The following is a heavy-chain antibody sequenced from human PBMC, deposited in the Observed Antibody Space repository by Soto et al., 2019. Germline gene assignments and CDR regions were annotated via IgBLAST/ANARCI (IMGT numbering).Heavy chain of an antibody. CDR1: SGSISTSSSY. D-gene: IGHD4-17*01. V-gene: IGHV4-39*01. J-gene: IGHJ4*02. CDR2: IYYSGNT. CDR3: GAKDYGAKGYYFEN. Sequence: QLQLQESGPGLVKPSETLSLTCTVSSGSISTSSSYWGWIRQPPGKGLEWIGSIYYSGNTYYKPSLKSRVTISIDPSKSQFSLYLNSVTAADTAVYYCGAKDYGAKGYYFENWGKGTMVTVSS.